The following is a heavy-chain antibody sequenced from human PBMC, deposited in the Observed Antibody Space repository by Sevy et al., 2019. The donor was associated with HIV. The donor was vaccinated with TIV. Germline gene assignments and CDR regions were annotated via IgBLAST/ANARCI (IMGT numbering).Heavy chain of an antibody. J-gene: IGHJ6*02. V-gene: IGHV3-30*04. D-gene: IGHD6-19*01. Sequence: GGSLRLSCAASGFTFSNYVMHWVRQAPGKGLEWVTFIASYGNDEDYADSVKGRFTISRDNSKNTLYLEMNSLRPEDTAVYYCARSVLAVAGSYGMDVWVQGTTVTVSS. CDR3: ARSVLAVAGSYGMDV. CDR2: IASYGNDE. CDR1: GFTFSNYV.